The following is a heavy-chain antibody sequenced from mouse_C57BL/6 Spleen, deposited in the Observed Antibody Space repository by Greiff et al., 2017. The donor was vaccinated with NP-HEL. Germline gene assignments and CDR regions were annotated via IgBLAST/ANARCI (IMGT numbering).Heavy chain of an antibody. CDR3: ARVGGPERGLDY. Sequence: QVQLQQPGAELVKPGASVKMSCKASGYTFTSYWITWVKQRPGQGLEWIGDIYPGSGSTNYNEKFKSKATLTVDTSSSTDYMQLSSRTSEDSAVYYCARVGGPERGLDYWGQGTTLTVSS. CDR1: GYTFTSYW. CDR2: IYPGSGST. D-gene: IGHD4-1*01. V-gene: IGHV1-55*01. J-gene: IGHJ2*01.